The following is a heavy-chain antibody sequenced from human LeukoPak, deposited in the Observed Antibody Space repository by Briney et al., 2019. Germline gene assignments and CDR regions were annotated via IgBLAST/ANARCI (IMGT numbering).Heavy chain of an antibody. CDR2: ISYDGDYK. D-gene: IGHD6-6*01. Sequence: GGSLRLSCAASGFTFSSYGMHWVRQAPGKGLEWVAVISYDGDYKNYADSVKGRFTISRDNSKNTLYLQMNSLRADDTAVYHCAKGGASSPCTYIDVWGKGTTVIVSS. V-gene: IGHV3-30*18. CDR3: AKGGASSPCTYIDV. J-gene: IGHJ6*04. CDR1: GFTFSSYG.